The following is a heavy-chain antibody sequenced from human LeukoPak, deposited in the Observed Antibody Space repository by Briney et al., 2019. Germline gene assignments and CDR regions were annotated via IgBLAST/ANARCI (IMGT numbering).Heavy chain of an antibody. CDR3: ARGITGRNDY. D-gene: IGHD1-26*01. Sequence: SQTLSLTCAISGDSVSSNSAAWNWVRQCPSRGLEWLGRTYYRSKWYNEYADSVKSRITINPDTSKNQFSLHLNSVTPEDTAVYYCARGITGRNDYWGQGTLVTVSS. J-gene: IGHJ4*02. V-gene: IGHV6-1*01. CDR1: GDSVSSNSAA. CDR2: TYYRSKWYN.